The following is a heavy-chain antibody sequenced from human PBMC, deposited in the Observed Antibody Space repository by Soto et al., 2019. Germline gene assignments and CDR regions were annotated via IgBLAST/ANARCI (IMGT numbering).Heavy chain of an antibody. CDR2: IIPIFGTA. V-gene: IGHV1-69*01. Sequence: QVQLVQSGAEVKKPGSSVKVSCKASGGTFSSYAISWVRQAPGQGLEWMGGIIPIFGTANYAQKFQGRVTITADESTSTAYMELSSLRSEDTAVYYCARALGYCSSTSCYVGVQKYYYYYGMDVLGQGTTVNVSS. CDR3: ARALGYCSSTSCYVGVQKYYYYYGMDV. D-gene: IGHD2-2*01. CDR1: GGTFSSYA. J-gene: IGHJ6*02.